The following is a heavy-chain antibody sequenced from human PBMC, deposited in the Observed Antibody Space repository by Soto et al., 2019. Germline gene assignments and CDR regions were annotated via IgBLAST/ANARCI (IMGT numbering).Heavy chain of an antibody. Sequence: SETLSLTCAVYGGSFSGYYWSWIRQPPGKGLEWIGEINHSGSTNYNPSLKSRVTISVDTSKNQFSLKLSSVTAADTAVYYCARGRIAARFGYYYYGMDVWGQGTTVTVSS. CDR3: ARGRIAARFGYYYYGMDV. V-gene: IGHV4-34*01. J-gene: IGHJ6*02. D-gene: IGHD6-6*01. CDR2: INHSGST. CDR1: GGSFSGYY.